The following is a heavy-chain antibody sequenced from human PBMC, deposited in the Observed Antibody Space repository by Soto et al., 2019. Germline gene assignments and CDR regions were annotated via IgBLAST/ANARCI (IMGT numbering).Heavy chain of an antibody. J-gene: IGHJ6*02. CDR1: GGSISSSRCH. CDR2: IKYSGTT. CDR3: ARDIMGTNYYYYGMDV. Sequence: PSETLSLTCTVSGGSISSSRCHWGWIRQPPGKGLEWIASIKYSGTTFYNPSLKSRVTLSVDTSKNQFALKLSSVTAAETAVYYCARDIMGTNYYYYGMDVWGQGTTVTVSS. V-gene: IGHV4-39*02. D-gene: IGHD2-8*01.